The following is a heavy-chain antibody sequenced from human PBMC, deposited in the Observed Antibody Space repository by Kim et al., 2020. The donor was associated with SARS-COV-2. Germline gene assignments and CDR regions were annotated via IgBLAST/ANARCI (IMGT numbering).Heavy chain of an antibody. CDR2: MSYDGSIK. CDR3: AKSSAFFWFGGGLSAFD. V-gene: IGHV3-30*18. CDR1: GFTFNNYA. D-gene: IGHD3-10*01. Sequence: GGSLRLSCGASGFTFNNYAMQWVLQAPGNRLEGVAVMSYDGSIKYYADSVTGQFTVSRDSSHNTLYMQMRCLRPQDTALYYWAKSSAFFWFGGGLSAFD. J-gene: IGHJ3*02.